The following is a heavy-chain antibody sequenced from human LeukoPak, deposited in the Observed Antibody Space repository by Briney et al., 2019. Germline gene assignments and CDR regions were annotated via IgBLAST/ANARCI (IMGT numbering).Heavy chain of an antibody. D-gene: IGHD2-15*01. CDR2: ISGSDGST. V-gene: IGHV3-23*01. CDR3: AKSKVVAATMGRFDY. CDR1: GFTFSSYA. Sequence: GGSLRLSCAASGFTFSSYAMNWVRQAPGKGLEWVSTISGSDGSTYYADSVKGRFTISRDNSKNTLYLQINSLRAEDTAVYYCAKSKVVAATMGRFDYWGQGTLVTVSS. J-gene: IGHJ4*02.